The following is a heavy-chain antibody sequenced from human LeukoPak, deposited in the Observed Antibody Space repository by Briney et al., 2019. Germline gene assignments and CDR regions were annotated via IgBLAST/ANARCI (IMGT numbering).Heavy chain of an antibody. CDR2: INPSGGST. D-gene: IGHD5-18*01. V-gene: IGHV1-46*01. CDR1: GYTFTSYY. CDR3: ASLGDTATYAFDI. J-gene: IGHJ3*02. Sequence: ASVKVSCKASGYTFTSYYMHWVRQAPGQGLEWMGIINPSGGSTSYAQKFQGRVTMTRDTSTSTVYMELSSLRSGDTAVYYCASLGDTATYAFDIWGQGTMVTVSS.